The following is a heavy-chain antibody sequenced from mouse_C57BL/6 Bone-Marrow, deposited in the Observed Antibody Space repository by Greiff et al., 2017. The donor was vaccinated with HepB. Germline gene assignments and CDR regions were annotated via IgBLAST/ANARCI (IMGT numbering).Heavy chain of an antibody. V-gene: IGHV1-55*01. D-gene: IGHD2-3*01. Sequence: VQLQQSGAELVKPGASVKMSCKASGYTFTSYWITWVKQRPGQGLEWIGDIYPGSGSTNYNEKFKSKATLTVDTSSSTAYMQLSSLTSEDSAVYYCARREGWLLEDYWGQGTSVTVSS. J-gene: IGHJ4*01. CDR2: IYPGSGST. CDR3: ARREGWLLEDY. CDR1: GYTFTSYW.